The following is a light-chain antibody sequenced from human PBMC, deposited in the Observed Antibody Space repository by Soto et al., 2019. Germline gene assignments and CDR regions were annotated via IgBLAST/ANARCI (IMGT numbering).Light chain of an antibody. J-gene: IGKJ1*01. Sequence: EIVMTQSPSTLSVSPGERATLSCRASQSVGGNLAWYQQQPGQPPRLLIYAASSRPTGIPARFSGSGSGTEFTLTISSLQSEDFAVYYYQQYNNWPPWTFGQGTKVEIK. CDR2: AAS. V-gene: IGKV3-15*01. CDR1: QSVGGN. CDR3: QQYNNWPPWT.